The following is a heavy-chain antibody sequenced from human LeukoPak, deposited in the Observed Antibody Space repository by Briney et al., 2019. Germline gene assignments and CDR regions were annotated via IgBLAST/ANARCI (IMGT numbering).Heavy chain of an antibody. J-gene: IGHJ5*02. CDR2: IYYSGST. D-gene: IGHD3-3*01. Sequence: SETLSLTCTVSGGSISSSSYYWGWIRQPPGKGLEWIGSIYYSGSTYYNPSLKSRVTISVDTSKNQFSLKLSSVTAADTAVYYCARGGGYDFWSGYPATSNWFDPWGQGTLVTVSS. V-gene: IGHV4-39*07. CDR1: GGSISSSSYY. CDR3: ARGGGYDFWSGYPATSNWFDP.